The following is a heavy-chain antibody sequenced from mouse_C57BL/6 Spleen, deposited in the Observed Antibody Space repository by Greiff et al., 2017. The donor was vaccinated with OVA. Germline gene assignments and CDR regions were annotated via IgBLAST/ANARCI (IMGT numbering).Heavy chain of an antibody. CDR1: GFSLTSYG. J-gene: IGHJ4*01. Sequence: VKLMESGPGLVAPSQSLSITCTVSGFSLTSYGVDWVRQPPGKGLEWLGVIWGGGSTNYNSALMSRLSISKDNSKSQVFLKMNSLQTDDTAMYYCAKRCDYSNYERSAMDYWGQGTSVTVSS. D-gene: IGHD2-5*01. CDR3: AKRCDYSNYERSAMDY. V-gene: IGHV2-9*01. CDR2: IWGGGST.